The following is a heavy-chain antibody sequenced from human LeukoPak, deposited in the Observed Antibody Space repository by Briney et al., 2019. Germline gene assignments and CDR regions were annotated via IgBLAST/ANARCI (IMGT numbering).Heavy chain of an antibody. V-gene: IGHV3-21*01. CDR2: IGGSSSSL. CDR3: ARLDYGDYRGAFDI. CDR1: GFTFSSYS. J-gene: IGHJ3*02. D-gene: IGHD4-17*01. Sequence: PGGSLRLSCAASGFTFSSYSMNWVRQAPGKGLEWVSSIGGSSSSLYYADSLKGRFTISRDNAKNSLYLQMNSLRAEDTAVYYCARLDYGDYRGAFDIWGQGTMVTVSS.